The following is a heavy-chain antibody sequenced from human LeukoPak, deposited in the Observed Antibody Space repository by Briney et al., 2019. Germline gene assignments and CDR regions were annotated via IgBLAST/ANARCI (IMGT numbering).Heavy chain of an antibody. CDR3: ARIIISGSNWFDP. CDR2: IYHSGST. CDR1: GYSISSGYY. J-gene: IGHJ5*02. V-gene: IGHV4-38-2*02. Sequence: SETLSLTCTVSGYSISSGYYWGWIRQPPGKGLEWIGSIYHSGSTYYNPSLKSRVTISVDTSKNQFSLKLTSVTAADTAVYYCARIIISGSNWFDPWGQGTLVTVSS. D-gene: IGHD1-26*01.